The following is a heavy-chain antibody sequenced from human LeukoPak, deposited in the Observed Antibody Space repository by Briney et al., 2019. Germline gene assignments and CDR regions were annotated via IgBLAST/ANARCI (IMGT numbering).Heavy chain of an antibody. V-gene: IGHV4-34*01. CDR3: ARGRGVIVPAAIKPSRYNWFDP. J-gene: IGHJ5*02. Sequence: PSXXXXLTCAVYGGSFSGYYWSWIRQPPGKGLEWIGEINHSGSTNYNPSLKSRVTISVDTSKNQFSLKLSSVTAADTAVYYCARGRGVIVPAAIKPSRYNWFDPWGQGTLVTVSS. CDR1: GGSFSGYY. D-gene: IGHD2-2*01. CDR2: INHSGST.